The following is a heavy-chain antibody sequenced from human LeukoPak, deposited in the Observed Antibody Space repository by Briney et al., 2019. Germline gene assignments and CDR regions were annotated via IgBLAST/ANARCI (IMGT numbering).Heavy chain of an antibody. Sequence: SETLSLTCTVSGYSISSGYYWGWIRQPPGKGLEWIGSIYYSGSTYYNPSLKSRVTISVDTSKNQFSLKLSSVTAADTAVYYCAREGDGYNYDYWGQGTLVTVSS. J-gene: IGHJ4*02. CDR3: AREGDGYNYDY. V-gene: IGHV4-38-2*02. CDR1: GYSISSGYY. D-gene: IGHD5-24*01. CDR2: IYYSGST.